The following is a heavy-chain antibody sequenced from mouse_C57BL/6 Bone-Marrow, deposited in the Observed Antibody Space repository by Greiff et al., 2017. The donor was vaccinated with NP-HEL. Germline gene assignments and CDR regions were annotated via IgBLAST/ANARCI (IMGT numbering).Heavy chain of an antibody. J-gene: IGHJ2*01. V-gene: IGHV14-4*01. CDR1: GFNIKDDY. CDR2: IDPENGDT. CDR3: TGVTTDY. D-gene: IGHD2-2*01. Sequence: SGAELVRPGASVKLSCTASGFNIKDDYMHWVKQRPEQGLEWIGWIDPENGDTEYASKFQGKATITADTSSNTAYLQLSSLTSEDTAVYYCTGVTTDYWGQGTTLTVSS.